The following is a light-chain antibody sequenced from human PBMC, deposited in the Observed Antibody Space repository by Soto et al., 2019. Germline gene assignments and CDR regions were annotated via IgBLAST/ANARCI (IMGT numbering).Light chain of an antibody. Sequence: EIVLTQSPATPPLSPGERATISCRASQSVSSYLAWYQHKPGQAPRLLIYDASNRAPGIPARLSGSRSGTDFTLTIICVEPEDFGVYYCQYRGHWTPGVIFGQGTRLEI. J-gene: IGKJ5*01. CDR2: DAS. CDR3: QYRGHWTPGVI. CDR1: QSVSSY. V-gene: IGKV3-11*01.